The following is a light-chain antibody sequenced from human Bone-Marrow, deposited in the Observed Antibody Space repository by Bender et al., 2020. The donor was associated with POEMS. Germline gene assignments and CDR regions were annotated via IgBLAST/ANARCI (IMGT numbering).Light chain of an antibody. V-gene: IGLV2-14*03. CDR1: SSDIGGYDY. Sequence: QSALTQPASVSGSPGQSIIISCTGTSSDIGGYDYVSWYQQHLGKAPKLIIYDVTNRPPGISNRFSGSESGDTASLTISGLRAEDEADYWCSSFAGGSVLFGGGTKLTVL. CDR3: SSFAGGSVL. CDR2: DVT. J-gene: IGLJ2*01.